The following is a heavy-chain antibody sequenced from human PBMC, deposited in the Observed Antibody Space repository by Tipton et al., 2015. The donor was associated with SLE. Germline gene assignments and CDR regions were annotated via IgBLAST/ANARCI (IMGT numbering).Heavy chain of an antibody. CDR1: GFTVSSSY. CDR3: ARQTDGASAGWYFDL. Sequence: SLRLSCAASGFTVSSSYMSWVRQAPGKGLEWVSVIYSGGNTFYADSVKGRFTISRDISENRLYLQITSLRAEDTAVYYCARQTDGASAGWYFDLWGRGTLITVSS. J-gene: IGHJ2*01. CDR2: IYSGGNT. V-gene: IGHV3-53*01. D-gene: IGHD4-17*01.